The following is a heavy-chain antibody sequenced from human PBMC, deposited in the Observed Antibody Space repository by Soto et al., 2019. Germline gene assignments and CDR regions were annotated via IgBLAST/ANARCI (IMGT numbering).Heavy chain of an antibody. CDR2: IKSETGGGTT. D-gene: IGHD1-26*01. J-gene: IGHJ5*02. CDR1: GFLFINAW. CDR3: TTTYTGGSFYT. V-gene: IGHV3-15*07. Sequence: EVQVVESGGGLVQPGKSLRLSCAASGFLFINAWMNWVRQAPGKGLEWVGRIKSETGGGTTDYAAPVKGRFTIARDDSKNMLYLQMNSLKTEDIAVYYCTTTYTGGSFYTWGQGTLVTVSS.